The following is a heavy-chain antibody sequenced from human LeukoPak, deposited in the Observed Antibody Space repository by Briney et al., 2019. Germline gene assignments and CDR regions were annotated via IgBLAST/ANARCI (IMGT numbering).Heavy chain of an antibody. Sequence: GGSLRLSCAASGFTVSSNYVSWVRQAPGKGLEWVSVIYSGGSTYYADSVKGRFTFSRDNSKNTLYLQLNSLRAEDTAVYYCAKDVDAAMVNDAFDIWGQGTMVTVSS. D-gene: IGHD5-18*01. J-gene: IGHJ3*02. CDR3: AKDVDAAMVNDAFDI. V-gene: IGHV3-53*01. CDR2: IYSGGST. CDR1: GFTVSSNY.